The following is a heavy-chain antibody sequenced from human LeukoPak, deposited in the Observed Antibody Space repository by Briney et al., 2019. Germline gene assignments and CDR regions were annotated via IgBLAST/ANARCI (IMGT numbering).Heavy chain of an antibody. J-gene: IGHJ4*02. V-gene: IGHV3-7*01. CDR1: GFTFNRFW. CDR3: AREATITAYNFDY. Sequence: PGGSLRLSCAASGFTFNRFWMSWVRQAPGKGLEWVANMKQDGSEIYYVDSVKGRFTISRDNAKNSLYLQMSRLRAEDTATYFCAREATITAYNFDYWGQGTLVTVSS. D-gene: IGHD5-24*01. CDR2: MKQDGSEI.